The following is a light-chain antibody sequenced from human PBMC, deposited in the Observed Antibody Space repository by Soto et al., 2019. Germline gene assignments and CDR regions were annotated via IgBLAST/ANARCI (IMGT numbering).Light chain of an antibody. Sequence: SALTQPASVSGSPGQSITISCTGTSSDVGGYNYVSWYQQQSGKAPKLMIHEVSNRPSGVSNRFSGSESGNTASLTISGLQAEDEADYYCSSYTSSRAYVFGIGTKVIVL. J-gene: IGLJ1*01. CDR3: SSYTSSRAYV. CDR1: SSDVGGYNY. V-gene: IGLV2-14*01. CDR2: EVS.